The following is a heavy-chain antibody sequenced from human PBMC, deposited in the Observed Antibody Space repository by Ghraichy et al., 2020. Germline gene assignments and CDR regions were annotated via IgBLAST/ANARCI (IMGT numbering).Heavy chain of an antibody. CDR2: IYYSGTT. CDR3: ARKYRTNWFDP. V-gene: IGHV4-31*03. J-gene: IGHJ5*02. CDR1: GGPITSGSYY. Sequence: SQTLSLTCTVSGGPITSGSYYWSWIRQHPGKGLEWIGYIYYSGTTYYNPSLKSRVTISVDTSKNQFSLKLSSVTAADTVVYYCARKYRTNWFDPWGQGTLVTVSS. D-gene: IGHD2/OR15-2a*01.